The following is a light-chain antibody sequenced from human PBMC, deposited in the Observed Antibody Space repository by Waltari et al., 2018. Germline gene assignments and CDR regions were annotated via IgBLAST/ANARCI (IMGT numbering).Light chain of an antibody. V-gene: IGKV1-39*01. CDR1: QSISIY. CDR3: QKSSSTPPWT. Sequence: DIQMTQSPSSLSASVGDGVTITCRASQSISIYLNWYQQKPGKAPKLLIYAASTLHSGVHSRFSGSGPGTEFTLTISSLQPEDFATYYCQKSSSTPPWTFGQGTKVEIK. CDR2: AAS. J-gene: IGKJ1*01.